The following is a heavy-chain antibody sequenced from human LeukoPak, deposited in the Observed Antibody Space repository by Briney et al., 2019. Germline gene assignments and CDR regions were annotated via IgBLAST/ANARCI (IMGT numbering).Heavy chain of an antibody. V-gene: IGHV3-74*01. D-gene: IGHD5-12*01. J-gene: IGHJ4*02. CDR3: AREGRVSGYDFDC. CDR2: LGYDGRGT. Sequence: GGPLRLSCAASGFTFNRYAMHWVRQAPGKGLEWVSRLGYDGRGTNYADSVKGRFTISRDNAKNILYLQMNSLRVEDTAVYYCAREGRVSGYDFDCWGQGTLVTVSS. CDR1: GFTFNRYA.